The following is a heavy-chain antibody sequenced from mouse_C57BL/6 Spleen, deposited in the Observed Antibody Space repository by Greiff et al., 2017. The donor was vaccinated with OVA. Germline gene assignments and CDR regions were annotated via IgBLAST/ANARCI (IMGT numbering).Heavy chain of an antibody. Sequence: VKLQESGPELVKPGASVKISCKASGYAFSSSWMNWVKQRPGKGLEWIGRIYPGDGDTNYNGKFKGKATLTADKSSSTAYMQLSSLTSEDSAVYFCARSSGYGDYFDYWGQGTTLTVSS. J-gene: IGHJ2*01. CDR1: GYAFSSSW. CDR3: ARSSGYGDYFDY. V-gene: IGHV1-82*01. CDR2: IYPGDGDT. D-gene: IGHD2-2*01.